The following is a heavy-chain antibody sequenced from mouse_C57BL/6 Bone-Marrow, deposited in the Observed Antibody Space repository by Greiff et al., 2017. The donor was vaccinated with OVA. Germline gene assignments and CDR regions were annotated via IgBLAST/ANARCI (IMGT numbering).Heavy chain of an antibody. CDR1: GYTFTDYE. J-gene: IGHJ3*01. CDR2: IDPETGGT. Sequence: VQLQQSGAELVRPGASVTLSCKASGYTFTDYEMHWVKQTPVHGLEWIGAIDPETGGTAYNQKFKGKAILTADKSSSTAYMELRSLTSEDSAVYYCTRWGVKSYWGQGILVTVSA. D-gene: IGHD2-2*01. V-gene: IGHV1-15*01. CDR3: TRWGVKSY.